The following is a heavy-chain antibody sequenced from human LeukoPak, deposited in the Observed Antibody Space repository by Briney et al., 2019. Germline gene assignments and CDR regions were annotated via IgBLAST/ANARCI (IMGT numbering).Heavy chain of an antibody. CDR3: ARASSITYYFDY. J-gene: IGHJ4*02. CDR1: GFTFSSYS. V-gene: IGHV3-21*01. CDR2: ISSSSSYI. Sequence: GGSLRLSCAASGFTFSSYSMNWVRQAPGKGLEWVSSISSSSSYIYYADSVKGRFTISRDNAKNSLYLQMNSLRAEDTAVYYCARASSITYYFDYWGRGTLVTVSS. D-gene: IGHD3-3*01.